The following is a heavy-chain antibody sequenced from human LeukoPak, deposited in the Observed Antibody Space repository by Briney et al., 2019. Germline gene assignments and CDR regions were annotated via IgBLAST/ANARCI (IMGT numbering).Heavy chain of an antibody. J-gene: IGHJ4*02. D-gene: IGHD1-7*01. V-gene: IGHV4-34*01. CDR3: ARAGTTKLFDY. CDR2: INHSGST. Sequence: SETLSLTCTVSGGSISSYYWSWIRQPPGKGLEWIGEINHSGSTNYNPSLKSRVTISVDTSKNQFSLKLSSVTAADTAVYYCARAGTTKLFDYWGQGTLVTVSS. CDR1: GGSISSYY.